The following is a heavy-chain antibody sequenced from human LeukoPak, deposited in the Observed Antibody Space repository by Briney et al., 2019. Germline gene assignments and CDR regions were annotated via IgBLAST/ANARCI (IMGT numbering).Heavy chain of an antibody. CDR1: GYIFTSYN. V-gene: IGHV1-46*01. Sequence: ASVKVSCKASGYIFTSYNIYWVRQAPGQGLEWMGIINPSGGSTNYAQKFQGRVTVTRDTSTRTVYMELSSLRSEDTAVYYCARFAVHRRITVPGQFGLDYWGQGTLVTVSS. CDR2: INPSGGST. D-gene: IGHD6-19*01. J-gene: IGHJ4*02. CDR3: ARFAVHRRITVPGQFGLDY.